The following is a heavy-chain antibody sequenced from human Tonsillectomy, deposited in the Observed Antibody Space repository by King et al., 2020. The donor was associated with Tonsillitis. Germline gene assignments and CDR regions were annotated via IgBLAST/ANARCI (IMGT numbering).Heavy chain of an antibody. V-gene: IGHV4-61*02. CDR3: AREYAGGFDP. J-gene: IGHJ5*02. D-gene: IGHD7-27*01. CDR2: INSSGTT. Sequence: QLQESGPGLVKPSQTLSLTCTVSGGSITSGSFYWRWIRQPAGKGLEWIGRINSSGTTNYNPSFKRRITMSVDRSKNQFSLNLNSLTAADTAVYYCAREYAGGFDPWGQGALVAVSS. CDR1: GGSITSGSFY.